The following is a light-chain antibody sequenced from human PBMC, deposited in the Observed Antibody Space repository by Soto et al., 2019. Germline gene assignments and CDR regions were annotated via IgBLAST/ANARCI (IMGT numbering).Light chain of an antibody. CDR3: SSYTSSSTIYLYV. Sequence: QSVLTQPASVSGSPGQSITISCTGTSSDVGGYNYVSWYQQHPGKAPKLMIYDVSNRPSGVSNRFSGSKSGNTASLTISGLQAEDEADYYCSSYTSSSTIYLYVFGTGTKVTVL. CDR2: DVS. V-gene: IGLV2-14*01. CDR1: SSDVGGYNY. J-gene: IGLJ1*01.